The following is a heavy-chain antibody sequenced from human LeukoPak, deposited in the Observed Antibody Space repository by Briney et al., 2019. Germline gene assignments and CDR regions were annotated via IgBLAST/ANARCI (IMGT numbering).Heavy chain of an antibody. CDR2: SNAGNGDT. V-gene: IGHV1-3*01. J-gene: IGHJ4*02. D-gene: IGHD2-21*02. Sequence: ASVKVSCKASGYTFTNYVVHWVRQAPGQRPEWKGYSNAGNGDTKYSKNFQDRVTITRDTSASTAYMEVSSLTSEDTALYSCVRDDCAADACYPGGYWGQGTLVTVSS. CDR3: VRDDCAADACYPGGY. CDR1: GYTFTNYV.